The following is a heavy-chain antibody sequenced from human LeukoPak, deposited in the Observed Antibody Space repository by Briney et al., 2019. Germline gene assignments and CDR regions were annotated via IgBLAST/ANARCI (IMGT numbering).Heavy chain of an antibody. CDR1: VYTFTGYY. D-gene: IGHD3-3*01. J-gene: IGHJ4*02. Sequence: ASVKVSCKASVYTFTGYYMHWVRQAPGQGLEWMGWISAYNGNTNYAQKLQGRVTMTTDTSASTAYMELRSLRSDDTAVYYCASGDYDFWTYWGQGTLVTVSS. CDR3: ASGDYDFWTY. V-gene: IGHV1-18*04. CDR2: ISAYNGNT.